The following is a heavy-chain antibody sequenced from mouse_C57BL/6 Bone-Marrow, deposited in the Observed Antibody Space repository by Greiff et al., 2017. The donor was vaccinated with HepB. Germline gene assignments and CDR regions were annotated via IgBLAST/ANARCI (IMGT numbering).Heavy chain of an antibody. J-gene: IGHJ3*01. CDR3: ARGPSTVVGPWFAY. D-gene: IGHD1-1*01. CDR2: IYPYNGVS. V-gene: IGHV1-31*01. Sequence: EVKLMESGPELVKPGASVKISCKASGYSFTGYYMHWVKQSHGNILDWIGYIYPYNGVSSYNQKFKGKATLTVDKSSSTAYMELRSLTSEDSAVYYCARGPSTVVGPWFAYWGQGTLVTVSA. CDR1: GYSFTGYY.